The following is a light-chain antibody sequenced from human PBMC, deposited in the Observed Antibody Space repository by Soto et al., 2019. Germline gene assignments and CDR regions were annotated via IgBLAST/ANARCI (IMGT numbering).Light chain of an antibody. V-gene: IGKV3-15*01. CDR2: GTS. Sequence: EILMTQSPATLSVSPGERVTLSCRASQSVSDNLAWYQHKPGQAPRLLIYGTSTRATGIPARFRGSGSGTEFTLTISSLQSEDFATYYCQQSYSTPLTFGQGTKVEIK. J-gene: IGKJ1*01. CDR1: QSVSDN. CDR3: QQSYSTPLT.